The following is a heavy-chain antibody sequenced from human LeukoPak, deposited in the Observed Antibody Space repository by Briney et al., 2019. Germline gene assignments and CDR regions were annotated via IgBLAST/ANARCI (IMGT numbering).Heavy chain of an antibody. J-gene: IGHJ4*02. CDR1: GYTFTAYY. Sequence: ASVKLSCKASGYTFTAYYMHWVRQAPGQGLEWMGWIKPSTGDTNYAQNFHGRVAMTRDTSITTAYMELSRLRSDDTAVYYCVASTYSDYVQFDYWGQGTLVTVSS. CDR3: VASTYSDYVQFDY. D-gene: IGHD4-11*01. V-gene: IGHV1-2*02. CDR2: IKPSTGDT.